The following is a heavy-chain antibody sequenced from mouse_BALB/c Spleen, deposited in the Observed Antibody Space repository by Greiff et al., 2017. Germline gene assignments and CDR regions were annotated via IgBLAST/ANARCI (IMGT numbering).Heavy chain of an antibody. CDR2: ISNGGGST. Sequence: EVKLVESGGGLVQPGGSLKLSCAASGFTFSSYTMSWVRQTPEKRLEWVAYISNGGGSTYYPDTVKGRFTISRDNAKNTLYLQMSSLKSEDTAMYYCAIHAGYYAMDYWGQGTSVTVSS. J-gene: IGHJ4*01. CDR1: GFTFSSYT. V-gene: IGHV5-12-2*01. CDR3: AIHAGYYAMDY.